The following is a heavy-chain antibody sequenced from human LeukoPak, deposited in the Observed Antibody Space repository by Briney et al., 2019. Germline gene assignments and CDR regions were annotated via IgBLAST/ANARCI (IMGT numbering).Heavy chain of an antibody. J-gene: IGHJ4*02. D-gene: IGHD3-9*01. Sequence: SETLSLTCTVSGGSISSSSYYWGWIRQPPGKGLEWIGSIYYSGSTYYNPSLKSRVTISVDTSKNQFSLKLSSVTAADTAVCYCARVFVLRYLEYYFDYWGQGTLVTVSS. CDR3: ARVFVLRYLEYYFDY. CDR2: IYYSGST. V-gene: IGHV4-39*07. CDR1: GGSISSSSYY.